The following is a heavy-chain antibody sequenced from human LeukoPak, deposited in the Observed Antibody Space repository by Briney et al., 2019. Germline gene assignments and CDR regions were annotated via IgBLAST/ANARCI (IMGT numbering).Heavy chain of an antibody. Sequence: GGSLRLSCVASGFTLDDYAMHWVRQATGKGLEWVSGISWNSGSIGYADSMKGRFTISRDNAKNSLYLQMNSLRAEDTALYYCAKGVYYDSSAYPDYWGQGTLVTVSS. J-gene: IGHJ4*02. CDR3: AKGVYYDSSAYPDY. CDR2: ISWNSGSI. CDR1: GFTLDDYA. D-gene: IGHD3-22*01. V-gene: IGHV3-9*01.